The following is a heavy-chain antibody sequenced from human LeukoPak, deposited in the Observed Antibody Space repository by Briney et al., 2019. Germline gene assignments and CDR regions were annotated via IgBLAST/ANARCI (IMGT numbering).Heavy chain of an antibody. CDR2: IYYSGST. CDR3: ARSEVRGVIITGAPALHFDY. J-gene: IGHJ4*02. D-gene: IGHD3-10*01. CDR1: GGSISSYY. Sequence: SETLSLTCTVSGGSISSYYWSWIRQPPGKGLEWIGYIYYSGSTNYNPSLKSRVAISVDTSKNQFSLKLSSVTAADTAVYYCARSEVRGVIITGAPALHFDYWGQGTLVTVSS. V-gene: IGHV4-59*01.